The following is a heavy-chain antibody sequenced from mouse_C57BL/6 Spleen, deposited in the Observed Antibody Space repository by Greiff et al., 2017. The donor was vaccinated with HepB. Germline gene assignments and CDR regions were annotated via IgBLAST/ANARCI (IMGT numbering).Heavy chain of an antibody. D-gene: IGHD2-4*01. CDR3: ARSAGLRQEGAMDY. Sequence: QVQLQQSGAELARPGASVKLSCKASGYTFTSYGISWVKQRTGQGLEWIGEIYPRSGNTYYNEKFKGKATLTANKSSSTAYMELRSLTSEDSAVYFCARSAGLRQEGAMDYWGQGTSVTVSS. CDR1: GYTFTSYG. CDR2: IYPRSGNT. J-gene: IGHJ4*01. V-gene: IGHV1-81*01.